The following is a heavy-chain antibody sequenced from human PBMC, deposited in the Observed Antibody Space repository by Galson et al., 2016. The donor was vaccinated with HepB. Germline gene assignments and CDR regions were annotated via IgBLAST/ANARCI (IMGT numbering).Heavy chain of an antibody. CDR3: ARDGSDFGVGQALAY. J-gene: IGHJ4*02. V-gene: IGHV1-2*02. CDR2: IDPKRGGT. Sequence: SVKVSCKASGYTFSDYYMHWVRQAPGQRLEWMGWIDPKRGGTKFAQKFQDRVTMSRDTSISTAYMELTRLRSDDTAVYYCARDGSDFGVGQALAYWGQGTPVTVAS. D-gene: IGHD4-17*01. CDR1: GYTFSDYY.